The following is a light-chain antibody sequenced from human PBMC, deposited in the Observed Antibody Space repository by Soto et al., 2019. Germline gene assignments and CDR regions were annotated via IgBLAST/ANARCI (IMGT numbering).Light chain of an antibody. CDR3: CSYAGSNNYV. J-gene: IGLJ1*01. Sequence: QSALTQPASVSGSPGQSITISCTGTSSDVGTYNFVSWYQQHPGKAPKLMIYEANKRPSGVSNHFSGSKSGNTASLTISGLKAEDEADYYCCSYAGSNNYVFGTGTKLTVL. CDR1: SSDVGTYNF. V-gene: IGLV2-23*01. CDR2: EAN.